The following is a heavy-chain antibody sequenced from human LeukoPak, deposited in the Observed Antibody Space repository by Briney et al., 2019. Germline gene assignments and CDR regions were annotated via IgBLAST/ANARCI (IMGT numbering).Heavy chain of an antibody. J-gene: IGHJ5*02. D-gene: IGHD2-2*01. CDR3: ARGLVDIVVVRSGDRGSNWFDP. CDR1: GYSISSGHY. CDR2: MYHSGST. V-gene: IGHV4-38-2*02. Sequence: PSETLSLTCTVSGYSISSGHYWGWIRQPPGKGLEWIGSMYHSGSTYYNPPLKSRVTISEDTSKNQFSLKLRSVTAADTAVYYCARGLVDIVVVRSGDRGSNWFDPWGQGTLVTVSS.